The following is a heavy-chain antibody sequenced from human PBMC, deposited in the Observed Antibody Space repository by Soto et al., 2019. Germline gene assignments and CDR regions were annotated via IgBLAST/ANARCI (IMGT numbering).Heavy chain of an antibody. CDR1: GFTFSSYW. CDR3: ARDHDDFWSGPYFDY. D-gene: IGHD3-3*01. CDR2: IKQDGSEK. V-gene: IGHV3-7*01. Sequence: GGSLRLSCAASGFTFSSYWMSWVRQAPGKGLEWVANIKQDGSEKYYVDSVKGRFTISRDNAKNSLYLQMNSLRAEDTAVYYCARDHDDFWSGPYFDYWGQGTLVTVSS. J-gene: IGHJ4*02.